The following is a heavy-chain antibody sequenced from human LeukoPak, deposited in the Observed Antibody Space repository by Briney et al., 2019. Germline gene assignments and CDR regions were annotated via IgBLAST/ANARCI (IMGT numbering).Heavy chain of an antibody. J-gene: IGHJ4*02. CDR2: IKGDGSQK. V-gene: IGHV3-7*03. CDR3: ARNRGWLQFDY. CDR1: GFTFSGRW. Sequence: GGSLRLSCAASGFTFSGRWMSWLRQAPGKGLEWVAHIKGDGSQKYYVDSVKGRFTISRDNAKTSLYLQMDSLRAEDTAVYYCARNRGWLQFDYWGQGTLVTVSS. D-gene: IGHD5-12*01.